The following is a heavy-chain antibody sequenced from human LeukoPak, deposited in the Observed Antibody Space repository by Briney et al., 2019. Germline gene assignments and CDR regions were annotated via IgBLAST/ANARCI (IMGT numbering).Heavy chain of an antibody. J-gene: IGHJ4*02. CDR1: GFTFSNYW. V-gene: IGHV3-7*03. D-gene: IGHD1-26*01. Sequence: GSLRLSCAASGFTFSNYWMSWVRQAPGKGLEWVAKIKRDGSEEYYVDSVKGRFTISRDNAKNSLFLQMNSLRVEDTAIYYCARGGSYPGCWGQGTLVTVSS. CDR3: ARGGSYPGC. CDR2: IKRDGSEE.